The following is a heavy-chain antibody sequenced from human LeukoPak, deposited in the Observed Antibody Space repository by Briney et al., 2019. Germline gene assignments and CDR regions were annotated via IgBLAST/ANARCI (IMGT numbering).Heavy chain of an antibody. CDR1: GFPFSTYN. J-gene: IGHJ6*03. Sequence: GGSLRLSCAASGFPFSTYNMNRVRQAPGKGLEWVSHITSDSGATHYADSVQGRFTISRDNAKNSLYLQMSSLRVEDTAVYYCARDISTFYYYYMDVWGKGTTVTVSS. CDR2: ITSDSGAT. D-gene: IGHD2/OR15-2a*01. CDR3: ARDISTFYYYYMDV. V-gene: IGHV3-48*01.